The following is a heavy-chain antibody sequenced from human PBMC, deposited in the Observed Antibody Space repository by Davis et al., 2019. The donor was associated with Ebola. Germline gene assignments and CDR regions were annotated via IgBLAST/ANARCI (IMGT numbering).Heavy chain of an antibody. D-gene: IGHD6-19*01. J-gene: IGHJ4*02. CDR2: ISGYNDDI. CDR3: ARVRQLRIAVAGTSPYYFDY. V-gene: IGHV1-18*01. Sequence: ASVKVSCKASGYTFTSYGISWVRQAPGQGLEWMGWISGYNDDINYAQKFQGRVTMTTDTSTSTAYMEVRSLRSDDTAVYYCARVRQLRIAVAGTSPYYFDYWGQGTLVTVSS. CDR1: GYTFTSYG.